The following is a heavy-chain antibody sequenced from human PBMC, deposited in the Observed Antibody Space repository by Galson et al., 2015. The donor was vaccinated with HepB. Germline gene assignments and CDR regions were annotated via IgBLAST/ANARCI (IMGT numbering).Heavy chain of an antibody. CDR3: STDVTVPSGCYGN. CDR1: GFTFSHAW. V-gene: IGHV3-15*01. J-gene: IGHJ4*02. Sequence: SLRLSCAASGFTFSHAWMSWVRQAPGKGLEWVGRIKSKIDGGTTDYAAPVKGRFTISRDDSKNTLYLQMDSLKTEDTAVYFCSTDVTVPSGCYGNWGQGTLVTVSS. D-gene: IGHD1-26*01. CDR2: IKSKIDGGTT.